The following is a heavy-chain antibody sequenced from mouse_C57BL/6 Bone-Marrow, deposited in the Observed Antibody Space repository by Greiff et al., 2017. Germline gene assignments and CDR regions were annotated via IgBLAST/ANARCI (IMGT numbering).Heavy chain of an antibody. CDR3: ARRGNYDYAMDY. CDR2: ISNGGGST. V-gene: IGHV5-12*01. Sequence: EVKVEESGGGLVQPGGSLKLSCAASGFTFSDSYMYWVRQTPEKRLEWVAYISNGGGSTYSPDTVKGRFTISRDNAKNTLYLQMSRLKSEDTAMYYCARRGNYDYAMDYWGQGTSVTVSS. D-gene: IGHD2-1*01. J-gene: IGHJ4*01. CDR1: GFTFSDSY.